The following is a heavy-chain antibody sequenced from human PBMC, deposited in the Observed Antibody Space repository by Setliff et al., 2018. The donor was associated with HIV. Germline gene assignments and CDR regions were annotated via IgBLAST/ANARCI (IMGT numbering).Heavy chain of an antibody. CDR3: HSGYDSEEQSYFDY. CDR1: GFTFSSYA. J-gene: IGHJ4*02. CDR2: ISGSGGST. Sequence: GGSLRLSCAASGFTFSSYAMSWVRQAPGKGLEWVSAISGSGGSTYYADSVKDRFTISRDNAKNTLYLQMHDLRAEDTGVYYCHSGYDSEEQSYFDYWGQGTLVTVSS. V-gene: IGHV3-23*01. D-gene: IGHD5-12*01.